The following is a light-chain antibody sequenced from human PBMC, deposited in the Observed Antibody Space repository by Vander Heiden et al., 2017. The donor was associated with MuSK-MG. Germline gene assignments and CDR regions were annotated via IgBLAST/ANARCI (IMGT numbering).Light chain of an antibody. CDR1: KMGDKY. Sequence: SYELTQSPSVSVSPGQPASITCSGDKMGDKYVCWYQQKPGQSPVLVIYKDTKRPSGIPERFSASNSGNTATLTISGTQAMDEADYYCQAWDSSTVVFGRGTKLTVL. J-gene: IGLJ2*01. CDR2: KDT. CDR3: QAWDSSTVV. V-gene: IGLV3-1*01.